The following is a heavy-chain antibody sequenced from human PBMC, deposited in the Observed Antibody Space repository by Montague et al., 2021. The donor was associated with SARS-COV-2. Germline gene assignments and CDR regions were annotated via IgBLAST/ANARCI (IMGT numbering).Heavy chain of an antibody. CDR1: GFTFSNYD. J-gene: IGHJ3*02. CDR2: ISTSAYTT. D-gene: IGHD3-16*02. Sequence: SLRLSCAAPGFTFSNYDMNWVRQAPGKGPEWISYISTSAYTTSYAGSVKGRFTISRDNGKNSLYLQMNGLRVEDTAVYYCTRDYRSIVGDGLDIWGQGTKVTVSS. V-gene: IGHV3-48*03. CDR3: TRDYRSIVGDGLDI.